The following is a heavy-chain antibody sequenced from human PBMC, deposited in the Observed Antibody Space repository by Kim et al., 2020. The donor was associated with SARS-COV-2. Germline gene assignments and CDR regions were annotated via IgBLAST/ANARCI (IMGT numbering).Heavy chain of an antibody. J-gene: IGHJ6*02. CDR3: AKEETQWGGHYYYYYGLDV. CDR2: IDRGATGT. V-gene: IGHV3-23*03. Sequence: GGSLRLSCAASGFNIGNYAMSWVRQAPGKGLEWVSVIDRGATGTYYADSVKGRFAISSDNSRNTLYLQMNGLRVEDTAVYYCAKEETQWGGHYYYYYGLDVWGQGTTVTVSS. CDR1: GFNIGNYA. D-gene: IGHD3-16*01.